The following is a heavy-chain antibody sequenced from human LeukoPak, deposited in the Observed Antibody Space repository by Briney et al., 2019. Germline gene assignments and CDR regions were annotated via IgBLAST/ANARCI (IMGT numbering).Heavy chain of an antibody. CDR2: ISTTSYI. CDR1: GFTLSNYA. J-gene: IGHJ4*02. CDR3: ARVSSSGVYFFDY. V-gene: IGHV3-21*01. D-gene: IGHD6-6*01. Sequence: GGSLRLSCVVSGFTLSNYAMNWVRQAPGKGLEWVSSISTTSYIYYADSVKGRFTISRDNTKNSLYLQMNSLRAEDTAVYYCARVSSSGVYFFDYWGQGALITVSS.